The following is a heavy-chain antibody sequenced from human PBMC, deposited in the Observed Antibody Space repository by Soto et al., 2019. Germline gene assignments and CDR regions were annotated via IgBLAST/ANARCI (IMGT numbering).Heavy chain of an antibody. CDR1: GYTFTSYG. Sequence: QVPLVQSGAEVKKPGASVKVSCKASGYTFTSYGISWVRQAPGQGLEWMGWISAYNGNTNYAQKLQGRVTMTTDTSTSTAYMELRSLRSDDTAVYYCARRDVVPAAPYYYYYYMDVWGKGTTVTVSS. CDR2: ISAYNGNT. J-gene: IGHJ6*03. V-gene: IGHV1-18*01. CDR3: ARRDVVPAAPYYYYYYMDV. D-gene: IGHD2-2*01.